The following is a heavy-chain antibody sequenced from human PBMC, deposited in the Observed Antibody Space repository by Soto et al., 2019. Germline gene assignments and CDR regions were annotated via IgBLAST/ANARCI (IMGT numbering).Heavy chain of an antibody. Sequence: EASVKVSCKASGGTFSRYTITWVRQAPGQGLEWMGGITPMFGTPNYAQKFQGRVTITADESTSTAYMELSSLRSEDAAMYYCARDGTLYDSSAYYYLYWGQGTLVTVSS. CDR3: ARDGTLYDSSAYYYLY. D-gene: IGHD3-22*01. CDR2: ITPMFGTP. CDR1: GGTFSRYT. J-gene: IGHJ4*02. V-gene: IGHV1-69*13.